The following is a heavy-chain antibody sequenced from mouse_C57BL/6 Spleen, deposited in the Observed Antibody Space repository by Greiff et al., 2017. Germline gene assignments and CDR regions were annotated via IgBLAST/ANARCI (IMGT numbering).Heavy chain of an antibody. CDR1: GFTFSSYA. CDR3: TRERDDYDGAWCAY. V-gene: IGHV5-9-1*02. CDR2: ISSGGDYI. J-gene: IGHJ3*01. D-gene: IGHD2-4*01. Sequence: EVHLVESGAGLVKPGGSLKLSCAASGFTFSSYAMSWVRQTPEKRLEWIAYISSGGDYIYYADTVKGRFTISRDNARNTLYLQMSRLKAEDTAMYCCTRERDDYDGAWCAYWGQGTLVTVSA.